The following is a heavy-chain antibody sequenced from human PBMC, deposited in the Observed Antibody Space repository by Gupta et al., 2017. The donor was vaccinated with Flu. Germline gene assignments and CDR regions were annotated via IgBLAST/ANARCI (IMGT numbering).Heavy chain of an antibody. V-gene: IGHV3-53*01. CDR1: GFTVSSNY. J-gene: IGHJ4*02. D-gene: IGHD1-26*01. CDR2: IYSGGST. CDR3: ARRWERAEFDY. Sequence: GFTVSSNYMSWVRQAPGKGLEWVSVIYSGGSTYDADSVKGRFTISRDNSKNTLYLQMKRLRAEDTAVYYGARRWERAEFDYWGQGTLVTVSS.